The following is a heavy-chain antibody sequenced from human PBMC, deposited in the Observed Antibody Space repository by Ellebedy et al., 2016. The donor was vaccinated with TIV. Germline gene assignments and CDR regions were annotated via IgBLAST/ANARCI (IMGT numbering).Heavy chain of an antibody. CDR1: GGSLSDYF. Sequence: SETLSLXXVVSGGSLSDYFWSWIRQPPGKGLQWIGEVSHGEGTNYNPSLKSRVTMSLDTSTNHLSLKLTSVTAADTAVYYCARGRPTVTSYNWFSPWGQGALVTVSS. D-gene: IGHD4-17*01. CDR2: VSHGEGT. V-gene: IGHV4-34*01. CDR3: ARGRPTVTSYNWFSP. J-gene: IGHJ5*02.